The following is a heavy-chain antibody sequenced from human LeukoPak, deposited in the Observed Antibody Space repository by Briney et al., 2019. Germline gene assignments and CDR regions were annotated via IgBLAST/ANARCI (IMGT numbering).Heavy chain of an antibody. Sequence: GGSLRLSCAASGFTFSNYWVHWVRQVPGKGLVWVSHINSDGTNTDYADSVKGRFTISRDNAKNTLYLQMNSLRAEDTAVYYCARVRYCSSSSCYVYFEYWGLGTLVTVSS. V-gene: IGHV3-74*01. J-gene: IGHJ4*02. CDR2: INSDGTNT. CDR1: GFTFSNYW. D-gene: IGHD2-2*01. CDR3: ARVRYCSSSSCYVYFEY.